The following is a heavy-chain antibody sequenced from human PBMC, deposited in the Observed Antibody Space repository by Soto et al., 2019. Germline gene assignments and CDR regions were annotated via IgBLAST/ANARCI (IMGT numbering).Heavy chain of an antibody. D-gene: IGHD3-10*01. CDR1: GGSIRSYY. CDR2: AHDSGSF. Sequence: PSETLSLTCTVSGGSIRSYYWNWIWRRPGERLEWIGYAHDSGSFNYSPSLKSRVIISVDTSKNHFSLKLSSVTAADTAVYYCARGSGNYFTFDSWGQGTLVTVSS. J-gene: IGHJ4*02. V-gene: IGHV4-59*01. CDR3: ARGSGNYFTFDS.